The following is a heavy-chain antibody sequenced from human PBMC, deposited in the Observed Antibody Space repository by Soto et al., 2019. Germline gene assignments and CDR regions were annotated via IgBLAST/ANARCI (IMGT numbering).Heavy chain of an antibody. J-gene: IGHJ6*02. V-gene: IGHV1-2*04. Sequence: ASVKVSCKASGYTFTGYYMHWVRQAPGKGLEWMGWINPNSGGTNYAQKFQGWVTMTRDTSISTAYMELSRLRSDDTAVYYCAIAEPPYVDIVATIFSPDYYYYGMDVWGQGTTVTVSS. CDR2: INPNSGGT. D-gene: IGHD5-12*01. CDR1: GYTFTGYY. CDR3: AIAEPPYVDIVATIFSPDYYYYGMDV.